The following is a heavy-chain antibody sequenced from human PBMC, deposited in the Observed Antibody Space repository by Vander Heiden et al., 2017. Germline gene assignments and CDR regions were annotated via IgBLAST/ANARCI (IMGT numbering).Heavy chain of an antibody. Sequence: QVQLVQSGGGVVQPGRSLGLSCAASGFIFNTYGIHWVRQAPGKGLEWVALIWYDGSKKDYAESVKGRFTISRDNSKNMLYLQMNSLIAEDTAVYYCARDSYGMDVWGQGTTVTVSS. CDR3: ARDSYGMDV. V-gene: IGHV3-33*01. CDR2: IWYDGSKK. CDR1: GFIFNTYG. J-gene: IGHJ6*02.